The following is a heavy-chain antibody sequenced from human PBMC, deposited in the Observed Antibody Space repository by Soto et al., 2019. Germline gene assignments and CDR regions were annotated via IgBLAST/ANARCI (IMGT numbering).Heavy chain of an antibody. CDR2: IIPIFGTA. CDR1: GGTFSSYA. J-gene: IGHJ4*02. D-gene: IGHD3-9*01. Sequence: QVQLVQSGAEVKKPGSSVKVSCKASGGTFSSYAISWVRQAPGQGLEWMGGIIPIFGTANYAQKFQGRVKITADESTSTAYMELSSLRSEDTAVYYCARDGGYYDILTGAHYFDYWGQGTLVTVSS. V-gene: IGHV1-69*12. CDR3: ARDGGYYDILTGAHYFDY.